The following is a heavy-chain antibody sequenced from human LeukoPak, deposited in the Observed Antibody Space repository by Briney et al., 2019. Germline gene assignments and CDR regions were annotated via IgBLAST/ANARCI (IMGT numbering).Heavy chain of an antibody. CDR3: ARTNLDAFDI. J-gene: IGHJ3*02. CDR1: GYTFTGYY. D-gene: IGHD1-14*01. V-gene: IGHV1-69*02. CDR2: IIPILGIA. Sequence: ASVKVSCKASGYTFTGYYMHWVRQAPGQGLEWMGRIIPILGIANYAQKFQGRVTITADKSTSTAYMELSSLRSEDTAVYYCARTNLDAFDIWGQGTMVTVSS.